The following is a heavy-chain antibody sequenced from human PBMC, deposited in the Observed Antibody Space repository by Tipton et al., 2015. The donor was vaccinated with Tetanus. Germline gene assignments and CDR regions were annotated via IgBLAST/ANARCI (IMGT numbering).Heavy chain of an antibody. Sequence: TLSLTCAVSGGSISSGGYSWSWIRQPPGKGLEWIGYIYHSGSTYYNPSLKSRVTISVDRSKNQFSLKLSSVTAADTAVYYCARAYYDFWSGYYGRFDPWGQGTLVTVSS. V-gene: IGHV4-30-2*01. J-gene: IGHJ5*02. CDR3: ARAYYDFWSGYYGRFDP. D-gene: IGHD3-3*01. CDR1: GGSISSGGYS. CDR2: IYHSGST.